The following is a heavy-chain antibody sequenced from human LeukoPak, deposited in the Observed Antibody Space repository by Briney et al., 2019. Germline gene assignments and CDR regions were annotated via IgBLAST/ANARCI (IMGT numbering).Heavy chain of an antibody. V-gene: IGHV6-1*01. CDR2: TYYRSQWYY. CDR1: GDTVSSNSAA. J-gene: IGHJ4*02. CDR3: ARAVAGTYS. Sequence: SQTLSLTCVISGDTVSSNSAAWNWIRQSPARGLEWLGRTYYRSQWYYDYAVSVESRVAINPDTSKNQFSLQLSSVTPEDTAVYFCARAVAGTYSWGPGTLVTVSS. D-gene: IGHD6-19*01.